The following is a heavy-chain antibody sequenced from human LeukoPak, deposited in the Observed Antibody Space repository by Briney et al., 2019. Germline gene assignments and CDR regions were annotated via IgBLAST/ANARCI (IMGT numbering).Heavy chain of an antibody. J-gene: IGHJ4*02. CDR1: GFTFSSYW. Sequence: PGGSLRLSCAASGFTFSSYWMHWVRQAPGKGLVWVSRINSDGSRTSYADSVKGRFTISRDNAKNTLYLQMNSLRAEDTAVYYCARDSGSYYFDYWGQGTLVTVSS. CDR3: ARDSGSYYFDY. V-gene: IGHV3-74*01. CDR2: INSDGSRT. D-gene: IGHD1-26*01.